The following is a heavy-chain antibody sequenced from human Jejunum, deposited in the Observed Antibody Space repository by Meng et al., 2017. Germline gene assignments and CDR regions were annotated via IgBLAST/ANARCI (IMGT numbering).Heavy chain of an antibody. V-gene: IGHV4-31*03. D-gene: IGHD1-7*01. CDR2: IYYTGST. CDR1: GCALRTGDYA. Sequence: AQLQESGPGVVKTSQTLSLTCTVYGCALRTGDYAWSWIRQHPGKGLEWIGYIYYTGSTFDNPSLKSRVSITLDTSKNQFSLKVTSVPAADTAFYYCARLGITETIGGFDPWGQGILVTVSS. CDR3: ARLGITETIGGFDP. J-gene: IGHJ5*02.